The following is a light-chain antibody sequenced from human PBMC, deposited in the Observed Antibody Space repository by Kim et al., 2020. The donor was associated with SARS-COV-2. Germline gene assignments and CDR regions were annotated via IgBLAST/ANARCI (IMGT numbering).Light chain of an antibody. Sequence: SELTQYPAVSVALGQTVRITCQGDSLRSYYATWYQQKPGQAPILVIYGKNNRPSGIPDRFSGSSSGNTASLTITGTQAGDEADYYCNSRDSNDNVVFGGG. CDR2: GKN. CDR3: NSRDSNDNVV. J-gene: IGLJ2*01. V-gene: IGLV3-19*01. CDR1: SLRSYY.